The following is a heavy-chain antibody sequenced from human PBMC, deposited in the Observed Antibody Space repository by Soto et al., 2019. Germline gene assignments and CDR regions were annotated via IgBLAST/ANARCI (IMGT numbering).Heavy chain of an antibody. CDR2: ISGSGGST. D-gene: IGHD4-17*01. V-gene: IGHV3-23*01. CDR3: AKEAFMTTLTYNWFDP. Sequence: EVQLFESGGGLVQPGGSLRLSCAASGFTFSSYALSWVRQAPGKGLAWVSAISGSGGSTYYADSVKGRFPISRDNPKNTLYLQMNSLRAEDTAVYYCAKEAFMTTLTYNWFDPLGQGTLVTVSS. J-gene: IGHJ5*02. CDR1: GFTFSSYA.